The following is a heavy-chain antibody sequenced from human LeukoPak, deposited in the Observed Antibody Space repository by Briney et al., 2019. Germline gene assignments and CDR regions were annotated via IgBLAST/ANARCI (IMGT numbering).Heavy chain of an antibody. D-gene: IGHD5-24*01. CDR3: AKVGDGYMLIDY. V-gene: IGHV3-30*18. Sequence: PGGSLRLSCAASGFTFSSYGMHWVRQAPGKGLEWVAVISYDGSSKYYADSVKGRFTISRDNSKNTLYLQMNSLRAEDTAVYYCAKVGDGYMLIDYWGQGTLVTVSS. CDR1: GFTFSSYG. J-gene: IGHJ4*02. CDR2: ISYDGSSK.